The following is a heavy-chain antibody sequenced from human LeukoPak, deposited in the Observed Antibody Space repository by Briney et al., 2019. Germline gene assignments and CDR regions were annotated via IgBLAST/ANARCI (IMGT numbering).Heavy chain of an antibody. Sequence: PGGSLRLSCAASGFTFGSYSMNWVRQAPGKGLEWVSSISSSSSYIYYADSVKGRFTISRDNAKNSLYLQMNSLRAEDTAVYYCARDDPTGHYFDYWGQGTLVTVSS. J-gene: IGHJ4*02. CDR2: ISSSSSYI. D-gene: IGHD1-14*01. CDR3: ARDDPTGHYFDY. V-gene: IGHV3-21*01. CDR1: GFTFGSYS.